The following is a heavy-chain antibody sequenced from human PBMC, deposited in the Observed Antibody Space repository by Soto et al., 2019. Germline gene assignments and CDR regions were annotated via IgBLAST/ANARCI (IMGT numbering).Heavy chain of an antibody. D-gene: IGHD3-9*01. Sequence: SETLPLTCAVYGGSFIGYYWSWILQPPGKGLEWIGEINHSGSTNYNPSLKSRVTISVDTSKNQFSLKLSSVTAADTAVYYCAGLRDILTGYYNVRYYGMDVWGQGATVTVSS. CDR3: AGLRDILTGYYNVRYYGMDV. CDR2: INHSGST. J-gene: IGHJ6*02. CDR1: GGSFIGYY. V-gene: IGHV4-34*01.